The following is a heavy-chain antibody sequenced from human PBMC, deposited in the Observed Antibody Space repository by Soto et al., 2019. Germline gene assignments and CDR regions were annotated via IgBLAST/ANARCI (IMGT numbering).Heavy chain of an antibody. J-gene: IGHJ4*02. D-gene: IGHD3-16*01. CDR1: GGSSSNTNW. Sequence: QVHLQESGPGLVKPSGTLSLTCDVSGGSSSNTNWWTWVRQSPGKGLEWIGEIYHSGSTNYNPSLKSRVTISLDKSKTQFSLNLTSLTAIDTAVYYCARDLQHFRGGGFDYWGQGTLVTVSS. CDR3: ARDLQHFRGGGFDY. CDR2: IYHSGST. V-gene: IGHV4-4*02.